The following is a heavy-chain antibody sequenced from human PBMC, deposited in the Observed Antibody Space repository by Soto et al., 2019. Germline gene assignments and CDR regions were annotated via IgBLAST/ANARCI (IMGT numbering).Heavy chain of an antibody. D-gene: IGHD6-19*01. CDR2: ISSSSPIGYI. J-gene: IGHJ4*02. V-gene: IGHV3-21*01. Sequence: GGSLRLSCAASGFTFSTYGMNWVRQAPGKGLEWVSSISSSSPIGYIYYADSVRGRFTISRDNAKNSLFLQMSSLRVEDTAVYYCAKAVTVAGTLPYYWGQGTLVTVSS. CDR3: AKAVTVAGTLPYY. CDR1: GFTFSTYG.